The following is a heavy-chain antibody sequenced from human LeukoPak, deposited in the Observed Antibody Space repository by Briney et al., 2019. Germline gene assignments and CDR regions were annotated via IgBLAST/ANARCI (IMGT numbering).Heavy chain of an antibody. V-gene: IGHV4-4*07. J-gene: IGHJ3*02. Sequence: SETQSLTCTVSGGSISSYYWSWIRQPAGKGLEWIGRIYTSGSTNYNPSLKSRVTMSVDTSKNQFSLKLSSVTAADTAVYYCARQSSSWYGPGVAFDIWGQGTMVTVSS. CDR3: ARQSSSWYGPGVAFDI. CDR1: GGSISSYY. CDR2: IYTSGST. D-gene: IGHD6-13*01.